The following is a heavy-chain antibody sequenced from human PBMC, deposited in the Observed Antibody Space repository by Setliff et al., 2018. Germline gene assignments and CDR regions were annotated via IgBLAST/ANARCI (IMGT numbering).Heavy chain of an antibody. CDR1: GDSFNNYA. V-gene: IGHV1-69*05. D-gene: IGHD2-15*01. Sequence: ASVKVSCKASGDSFNNYAISWVRQAPGQGLEWMGGIIPMFGTPAYAQKFQDRVTITTDESTSTAYMELDSLRSDDTAVYYCARDSPEMVAPPAAHCFDPWGQGTLVTVSS. CDR3: ARDSPEMVAPPAAHCFDP. J-gene: IGHJ5*02. CDR2: IIPMFGTP.